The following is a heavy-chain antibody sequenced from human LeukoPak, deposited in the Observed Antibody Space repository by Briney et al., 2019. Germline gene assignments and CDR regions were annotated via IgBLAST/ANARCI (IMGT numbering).Heavy chain of an antibody. D-gene: IGHD4-17*01. Sequence: SETLSLTCTVSGGSISSSSYYWGWIRQPPGKGLEWIGSIYYSGSTYYNPSLKSRVTISVDTSKNQFSLKLSSVTAADTAVYYCARHLPVEGYGDFYYGMDVWGQGTTVTVSS. J-gene: IGHJ6*02. CDR2: IYYSGST. CDR1: GGSISSSSYY. V-gene: IGHV4-39*01. CDR3: ARHLPVEGYGDFYYGMDV.